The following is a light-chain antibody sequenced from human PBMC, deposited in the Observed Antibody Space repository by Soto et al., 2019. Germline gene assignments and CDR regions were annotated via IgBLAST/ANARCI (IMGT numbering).Light chain of an antibody. CDR1: SSDVGAYNY. Sequence: QPVLTQPASVSGSPGQSITIFCTGTSSDVGAYNYDSWYQQYPGEAPKVIIYDVSHRPAGVSNRFSGSKSGNTASLTISGLQTQDEADYYCSSYTSATTYVFGTGTKVTVL. J-gene: IGLJ1*01. CDR3: SSYTSATTYV. CDR2: DVS. V-gene: IGLV2-14*01.